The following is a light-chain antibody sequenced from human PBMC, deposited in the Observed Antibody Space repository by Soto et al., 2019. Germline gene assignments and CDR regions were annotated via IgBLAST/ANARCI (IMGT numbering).Light chain of an antibody. CDR2: DAS. CDR1: QTISTF. J-gene: IGKJ4*01. V-gene: IGKV1-39*01. Sequence: DIQMTQSPSSLSASVGDRVIITCRASQTISTFLNWYQQKPGEAPRVLIYDASTLQTGVPSRFSGSGYGTDFTLTISSLQPEDFATYYCQQSYSTPLTFGGGTKVDIK. CDR3: QQSYSTPLT.